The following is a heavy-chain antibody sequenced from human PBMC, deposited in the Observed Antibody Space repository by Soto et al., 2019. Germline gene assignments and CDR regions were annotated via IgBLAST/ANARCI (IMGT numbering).Heavy chain of an antibody. D-gene: IGHD2-8*02. CDR3: ARDKITGLFDY. CDR1: GGSISSSSYY. Sequence: SETLSLTCTVSGGSISSSSYYWGWIRQPQGKGLEWIGSIYYSGSTYYNPSLKSRVTISVDTSKNQFSLKLTSVTAADTAVYYCARDKITGLFDYWGQGTLVT. CDR2: IYYSGST. V-gene: IGHV4-39*07. J-gene: IGHJ4*02.